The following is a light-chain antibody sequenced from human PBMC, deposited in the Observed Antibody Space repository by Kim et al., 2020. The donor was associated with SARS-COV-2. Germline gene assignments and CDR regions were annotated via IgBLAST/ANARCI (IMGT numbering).Light chain of an antibody. CDR2: GAS. CDR3: QQYNNWPET. V-gene: IGKV3-15*01. Sequence: VSPGERATHSCRASQSVSSYLAWYQQKPGQAPRLLIYGASTRATGISARFSGSGSGTEFTLTISSLQSEDFAVYYCQQYNNWPETFGQGTKVDIK. CDR1: QSVSSY. J-gene: IGKJ1*01.